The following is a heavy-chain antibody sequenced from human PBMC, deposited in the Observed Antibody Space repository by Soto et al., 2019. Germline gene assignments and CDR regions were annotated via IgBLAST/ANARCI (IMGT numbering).Heavy chain of an antibody. V-gene: IGHV3-30*18. Sequence: VQLVESGGGVVQPGRSLRLSCAASGFTFSDYAMHWVRQAPGKWLEWVAVVSHDGRNTHYADSVKGRFTSPRDSSKNTVSLEMTSLRAEDTAVYYCAKGGRQWLVTSDFNYWGQGALVTVSS. CDR3: AKGGRQWLVTSDFNY. CDR2: VSHDGRNT. D-gene: IGHD6-19*01. J-gene: IGHJ4*02. CDR1: GFTFSDYA.